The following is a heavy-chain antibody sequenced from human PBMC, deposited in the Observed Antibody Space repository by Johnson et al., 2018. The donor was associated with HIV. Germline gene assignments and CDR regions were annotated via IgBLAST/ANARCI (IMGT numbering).Heavy chain of an antibody. CDR2: ISYDGSNK. CDR1: GFTLSSYT. CDR3: ARGGRGAFDI. V-gene: IGHV3-30*04. D-gene: IGHD3-10*01. Sequence: QVQLVESGGGVVQPGRSLRLSCAASGFTLSSYTIHWVRQAPGKGLEWVAVISYDGSNKKYADSVKGRFTISRDNSKNTLYLQMNSLRAEDTAVYFCARGGRGAFDIWGQGTMVTVSS. J-gene: IGHJ3*02.